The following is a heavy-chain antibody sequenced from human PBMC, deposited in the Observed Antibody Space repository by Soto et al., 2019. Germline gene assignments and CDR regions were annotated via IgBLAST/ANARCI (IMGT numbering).Heavy chain of an antibody. Sequence: EVQLVESGGGLIQPGGSLRLSCAASGFTVSSNYMSWVRQAPGKGLEWVSVIYSGGSTYYADSVKGRFTTSRDNSKNTLYLQMNSLRAEDTAVYYCATYSSSWVWNDAFDIWGQGTMVTVSS. D-gene: IGHD6-13*01. V-gene: IGHV3-53*01. CDR2: IYSGGST. CDR1: GFTVSSNY. CDR3: ATYSSSWVWNDAFDI. J-gene: IGHJ3*02.